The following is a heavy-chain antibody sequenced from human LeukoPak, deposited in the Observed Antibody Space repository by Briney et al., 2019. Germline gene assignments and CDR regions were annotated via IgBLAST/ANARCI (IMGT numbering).Heavy chain of an antibody. CDR1: GFTFSNYV. V-gene: IGHV3-23*01. Sequence: PGGSLRLSCAASGFTFSNYVMTWVRQAPGKGLEWASTISGSDGSTYYADSVKGRFTISRDNSKNTLYLQINSLRAEDTAVYYCAKLNYGQFDYWGQGTLVTVSS. CDR3: AKLNYGQFDY. D-gene: IGHD3-10*01. J-gene: IGHJ4*02. CDR2: ISGSDGST.